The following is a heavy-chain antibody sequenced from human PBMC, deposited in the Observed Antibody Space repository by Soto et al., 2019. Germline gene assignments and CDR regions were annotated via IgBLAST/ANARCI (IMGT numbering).Heavy chain of an antibody. CDR3: ARLPPIVGATRWFDP. CDR2: IYPGDSDT. CDR1: GYSFTSYW. J-gene: IGHJ5*02. D-gene: IGHD1-26*01. Sequence: EVQLVQSGAEVKKPGESLKISCKGSGYSFTSYWIGWVRQMPGKGLEWMGIIYPGDSDTRYSPSFQGQVTISADRSISTAYLQWSSLKASDTAMYYCARLPPIVGATRWFDPWGQGTLVTVSS. V-gene: IGHV5-51*03.